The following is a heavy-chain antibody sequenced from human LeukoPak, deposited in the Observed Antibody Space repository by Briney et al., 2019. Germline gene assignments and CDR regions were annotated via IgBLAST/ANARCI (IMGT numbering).Heavy chain of an antibody. J-gene: IGHJ4*02. D-gene: IGHD6-13*01. CDR2: IIPIFGTA. V-gene: IGHV1-69*13. CDR1: GYTFTSYA. CDR3: ARVAYSSSWSFDY. Sequence: SVKVSCKASGYTFTSYAISWVRQAPGQGLEWMGGIIPIFGTANYAQKFQGRVTITADESTSTAYMELSSLRSEDTAVYYCARVAYSSSWSFDYWGQGTLVTVSS.